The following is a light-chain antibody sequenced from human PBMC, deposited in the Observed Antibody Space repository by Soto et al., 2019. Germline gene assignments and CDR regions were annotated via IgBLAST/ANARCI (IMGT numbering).Light chain of an antibody. V-gene: IGKV3-15*01. J-gene: IGKJ3*01. CDR1: LTVSTN. CDR2: YTS. Sequence: DIVMTQSPATLSVSPGERATLSCRASLTVSTNLAWYQQKPGQAPRLLIYYTSTRATGIPARLSGSGSGKEFTLTITSLQSEDSAVYYCQQYNNWPPGATFGPGTKVEIK. CDR3: QQYNNWPPGAT.